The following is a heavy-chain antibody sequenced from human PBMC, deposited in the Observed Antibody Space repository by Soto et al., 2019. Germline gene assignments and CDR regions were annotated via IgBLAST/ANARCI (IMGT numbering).Heavy chain of an antibody. CDR3: ARRGADHYNYGMDV. D-gene: IGHD2-2*02. J-gene: IGHJ6*02. CDR1: GFTLTYA. CDR2: MNGAATST. Sequence: QLSESGGGLLQPGGSLTLSCAASGFTLTYAMTWVRQPPGKGLEWVSSMNGAATSTSYADSVKGRFTMSRDNSKNTLYLEMNTLRPEDTAVYYCARRGADHYNYGMDVWGQGTTVIVSS. V-gene: IGHV3-23*05.